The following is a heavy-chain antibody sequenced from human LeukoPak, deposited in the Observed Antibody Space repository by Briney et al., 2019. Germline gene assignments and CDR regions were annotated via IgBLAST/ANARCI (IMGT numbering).Heavy chain of an antibody. D-gene: IGHD2-8*02. CDR1: GYTLTNYL. Sequence: ASVKVSCKASGYTLTNYLLHWVRQPPGQGLERVGRMTPSVDTTNYAQKFRDRVTMTRDTSTSTVYMELSSLRSEDTAVYHCVREESGGYFDYWGQGTLVTVSS. CDR2: MTPSVDTT. CDR3: VREESGGYFDY. V-gene: IGHV1-46*01. J-gene: IGHJ4*02.